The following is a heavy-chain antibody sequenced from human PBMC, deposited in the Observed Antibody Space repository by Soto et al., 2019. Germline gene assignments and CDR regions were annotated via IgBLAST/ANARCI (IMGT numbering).Heavy chain of an antibody. CDR1: GYTFPSYY. Sequence: ASVKVSCKASGYTFPSYYMHWVRQAPGQGLEWKGKINPSGGSTRYAQKFQGRVTMTRDTSTSTVYMELSSLRSEDTVVYYCALKSHDSSGSQSGAFDIWGQGTMVTV. J-gene: IGHJ3*02. CDR2: INPSGGST. CDR3: ALKSHDSSGSQSGAFDI. V-gene: IGHV1-46*01. D-gene: IGHD6-19*01.